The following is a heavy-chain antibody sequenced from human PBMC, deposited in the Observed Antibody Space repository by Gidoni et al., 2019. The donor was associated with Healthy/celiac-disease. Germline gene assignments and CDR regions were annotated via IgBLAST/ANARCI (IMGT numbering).Heavy chain of an antibody. CDR3: ARGRGDYEYYYYGMDV. D-gene: IGHD4-17*01. Sequence: EVQLVESGGGVVRPGGSLRLSCAAPVFTFDDDGMSWVRQAPGKGLEWVYGINWNGGSTGYADSVKGRFTISRDNAKNSLYLQMNSLRAEDTALYHCARGRGDYEYYYYGMDVWGQGTTVTVSS. J-gene: IGHJ6*02. CDR2: INWNGGST. V-gene: IGHV3-20*01. CDR1: VFTFDDDG.